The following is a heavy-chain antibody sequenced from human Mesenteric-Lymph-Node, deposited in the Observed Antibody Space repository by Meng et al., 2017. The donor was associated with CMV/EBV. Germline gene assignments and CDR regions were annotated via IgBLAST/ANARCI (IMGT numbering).Heavy chain of an antibody. V-gene: IGHV1-2*02. CDR3: ARDLWEWRTSESGDYYYGMDV. Sequence: ASVKVSCKASGYTFTNYYIHWVRQAPGQGLEWMGWINPNSGGPLYVQKFQGRVTMTRDTSIRTVYMELNNLRSDDTAVYYCARDLWEWRTSESGDYYYGMDVWGQGTTVTVSS. J-gene: IGHJ6*02. D-gene: IGHD3-16*01. CDR1: GYTFTNYY. CDR2: INPNSGGP.